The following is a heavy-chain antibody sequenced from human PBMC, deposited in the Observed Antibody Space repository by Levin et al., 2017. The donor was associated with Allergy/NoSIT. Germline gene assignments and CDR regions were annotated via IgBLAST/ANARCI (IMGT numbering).Heavy chain of an antibody. D-gene: IGHD3-22*01. CDR3: AIAGKRTYAYDSSGYNDPFDM. CDR1: GYTFSHYW. J-gene: IGHJ3*02. V-gene: IGHV5-51*01. Sequence: PGGSLRLSCKGSGYTFSHYWIGWVRQMPGKGLEWMGIIYPGDSDTRYSPSFQGQVTISADKSISTAYLQWGSLKASDTAMYYCAIAGKRTYAYDSSGYNDPFDMWGQGTMVTVSS. CDR2: IYPGDSDT.